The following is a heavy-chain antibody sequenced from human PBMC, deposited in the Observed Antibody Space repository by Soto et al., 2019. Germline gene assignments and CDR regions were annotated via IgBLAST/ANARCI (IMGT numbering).Heavy chain of an antibody. Sequence: ETLSLTCTVSGGSISSYYWSWIRQPPGKGLEWIGYIYYSGSTNYNPSLKSRVTISVDTSKNQFSLKLSSVTAADTAVYYCARGSRDYDFWSGYLGYYYYYMDVWGKGTTVTVSS. CDR2: IYYSGST. D-gene: IGHD3-3*01. J-gene: IGHJ6*03. CDR1: GGSISSYY. CDR3: ARGSRDYDFWSGYLGYYYYYMDV. V-gene: IGHV4-59*01.